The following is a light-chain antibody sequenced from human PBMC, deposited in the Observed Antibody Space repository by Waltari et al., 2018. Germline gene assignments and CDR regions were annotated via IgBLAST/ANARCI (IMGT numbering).Light chain of an antibody. CDR1: SNDISSYNY. V-gene: IGLV2-14*03. CDR3: SSYTSSGTLV. CDR2: DVS. J-gene: IGLJ2*01. Sequence: QSALTQPASVSGSTRQSITISCSGTSNDISSYNYIPWYQQHPGRATKLMIYDVSDRPSGLSDRFSGSKSGNTASLSISGLQAEDEADYYCSSYTSSGTLVFGGGTKLTVL.